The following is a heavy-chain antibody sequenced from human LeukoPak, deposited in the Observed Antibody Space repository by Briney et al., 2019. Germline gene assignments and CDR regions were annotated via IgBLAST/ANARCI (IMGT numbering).Heavy chain of an antibody. J-gene: IGHJ6*02. D-gene: IGHD3-9*01. CDR3: ARGRIRYFDYYYGMDV. CDR1: VGSINSYY. Sequence: SETLSLTCTVSVGSINSYYWRWIRQPPGKGLEWIGYIYYNGSTNYNPSLKSRVTISVDTSKNQFSLKLRSVTAADTAVYYCARGRIRYFDYYYGMDVWGQGTTVTVS. CDR2: IYYNGST. V-gene: IGHV4-59*01.